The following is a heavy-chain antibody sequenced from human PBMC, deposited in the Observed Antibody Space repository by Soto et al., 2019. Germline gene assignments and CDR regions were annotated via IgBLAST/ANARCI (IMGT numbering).Heavy chain of an antibody. Sequence: VGSLRLSCAASGFTFSSYAMSWVRQAPGKGREWVSAISGSGGSTYYADSVKGRFTISRDNSKNTLYLQMNSLRAEDTAVYYCAKDRALNYYDSSGYFPDAFDIWGQGTMVTVSS. V-gene: IGHV3-23*01. J-gene: IGHJ3*02. CDR3: AKDRALNYYDSSGYFPDAFDI. D-gene: IGHD3-22*01. CDR1: GFTFSSYA. CDR2: ISGSGGST.